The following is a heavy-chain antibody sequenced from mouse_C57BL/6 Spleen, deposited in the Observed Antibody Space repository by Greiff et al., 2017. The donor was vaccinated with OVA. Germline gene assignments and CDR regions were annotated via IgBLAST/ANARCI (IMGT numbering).Heavy chain of an antibody. Sequence: EVQLQQSGPGLVKPSQSLSLTCSVTGYSITSGYYWNWIRQFPGNKLEWMGYISYDGSNNYNPSLKNRISITRDTSKNQFFLKLNSVTTEDTATYYCARGQVGPYFDYWGQGTTLTVSS. CDR1: GYSITSGYY. V-gene: IGHV3-6*01. D-gene: IGHD4-1*01. CDR2: ISYDGSN. J-gene: IGHJ2*01. CDR3: ARGQVGPYFDY.